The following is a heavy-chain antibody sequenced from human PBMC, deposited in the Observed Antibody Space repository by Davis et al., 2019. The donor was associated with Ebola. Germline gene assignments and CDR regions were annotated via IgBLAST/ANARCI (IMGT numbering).Heavy chain of an antibody. J-gene: IGHJ5*02. D-gene: IGHD4-17*01. V-gene: IGHV5-51*01. CDR1: GYSFTSYW. CDR3: ARLWGTTVTTNWFDP. Sequence: PGGSLRLSCKGSGYSFTSYWIGWVRQMPGKGLEWMGIIYPGDSDTRYSPSFQGQVTISADKSISTAYLQWSSLKASDTAMYYCARLWGTTVTTNWFDPWGQGTLVTVSS. CDR2: IYPGDSDT.